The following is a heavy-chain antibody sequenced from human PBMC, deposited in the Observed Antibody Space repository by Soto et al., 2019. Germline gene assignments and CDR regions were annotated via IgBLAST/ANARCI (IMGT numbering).Heavy chain of an antibody. V-gene: IGHV3-64D*08. J-gene: IGHJ5*02. CDR1: GFTFSSYA. CDR3: VKDLAVAGTEGWFDP. CDR2: ISSNGGST. D-gene: IGHD6-19*01. Sequence: GSLRLSCSASGFTFSSYAMHWVRQAPGKGLEYVSAISSNGGSTYYADSVKGRFTISRDNSKNTLYLQMSSLRAEDTAVYYCVKDLAVAGTEGWFDPWGQGTLVTVSS.